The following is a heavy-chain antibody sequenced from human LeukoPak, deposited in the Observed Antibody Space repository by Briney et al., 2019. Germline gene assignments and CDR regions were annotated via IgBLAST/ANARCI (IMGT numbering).Heavy chain of an antibody. J-gene: IGHJ6*02. CDR2: INHSGST. Sequence: SETLSLTCAVYGGSFSGYYWSWIRQPPGKGLEWIGEINHSGSTNYNPSLKSRVTISVDTSKNQFSLKLSSVIAADTAVYYCAREFITMVRGVIIAPYYYYGMDVWGQGTTVTVSS. V-gene: IGHV4-34*01. D-gene: IGHD3-10*01. CDR1: GGSFSGYY. CDR3: AREFITMVRGVIIAPYYYYGMDV.